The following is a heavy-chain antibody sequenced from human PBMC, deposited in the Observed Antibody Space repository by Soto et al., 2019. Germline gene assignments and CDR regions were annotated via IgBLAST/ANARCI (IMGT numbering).Heavy chain of an antibody. V-gene: IGHV1-18*01. CDR2: INPYNGNT. CDR1: GYTFTSYG. CDR3: ARVGVGLAAPRVWPY. Sequence: ASVKVSCKASGYTFTSYGISWVWQAPGQGLEWMAWINPYNGNTKYAEKFLGRVTVTTDTSTATAYMEVRSLTSDDTAVFYCARVGVGLAAPRVWPYWGQGTPVTVSS. D-gene: IGHD6-13*01. J-gene: IGHJ4*02.